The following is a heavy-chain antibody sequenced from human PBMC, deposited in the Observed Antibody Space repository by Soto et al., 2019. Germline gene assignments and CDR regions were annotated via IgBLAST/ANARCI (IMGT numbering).Heavy chain of an antibody. CDR2: ISGSSSNI. D-gene: IGHD3-3*01. CDR1: GFTFSGYS. V-gene: IGHV3-48*01. CDR3: VGIFGVVTN. Sequence: GGSLRLSCAGSGFTFSGYSMNWVRQAPGKGLEWISYISGSSSNIYYTDSVKGRFTISRDNAKNSLYLQLNSLRPEDTAVYYCVGIFGVVTNWGQGTLVTVSS. J-gene: IGHJ4*02.